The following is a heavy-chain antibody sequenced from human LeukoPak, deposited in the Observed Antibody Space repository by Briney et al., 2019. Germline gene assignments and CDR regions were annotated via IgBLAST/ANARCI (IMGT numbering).Heavy chain of an antibody. CDR1: GFTFSNYA. CDR3: AKDTYGSSPYYFDY. V-gene: IGHV3-23*01. Sequence: GGSLRLSCAVSGFTFSNYAMSWVRQAPGKGLEWVSAISSSGGSTYYADSVKGRFTIFRDNSRNTLYLQMNSLRAEDSAVYYCAKDTYGSSPYYFDYWGQGTLVTVSS. CDR2: ISSSGGST. J-gene: IGHJ4*02. D-gene: IGHD6-6*01.